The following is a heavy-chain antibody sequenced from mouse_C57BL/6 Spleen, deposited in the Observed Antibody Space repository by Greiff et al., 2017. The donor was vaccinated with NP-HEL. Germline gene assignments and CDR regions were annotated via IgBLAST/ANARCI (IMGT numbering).Heavy chain of an antibody. CDR3: ARSRTEYYFDY. D-gene: IGHD3-3*01. J-gene: IGHJ2*01. V-gene: IGHV1-69*01. CDR2: IDPSGSYT. CDR1: GYTFTSYW. Sequence: VQLQQPGAELVMPGASVKLSCKASGYTFTSYWMHWVKQRPGPGLEWIGEIDPSGSYTNYNQKFKGKSTLTVDKSSSTAYMQLSSLTSEDSAVYYCARSRTEYYFDYWGQGTTLTVSS.